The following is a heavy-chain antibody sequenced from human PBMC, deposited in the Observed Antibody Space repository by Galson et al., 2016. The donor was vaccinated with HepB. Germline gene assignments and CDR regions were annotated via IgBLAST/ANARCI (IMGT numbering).Heavy chain of an antibody. Sequence: SETLSLTCGVSGGSISNDFWSWIRQPSGKGLEWIGRIHSRGITNFNPSLQSRVTMSLDKSMSQVSLRLTSVTAADSAIYYCARTPYGDYCDFWGQGTLVTVSS. CDR3: ARTPYGDYCDF. D-gene: IGHD4-17*01. J-gene: IGHJ4*03. CDR1: GGSISNDF. V-gene: IGHV4-4*07. CDR2: IHSRGIT.